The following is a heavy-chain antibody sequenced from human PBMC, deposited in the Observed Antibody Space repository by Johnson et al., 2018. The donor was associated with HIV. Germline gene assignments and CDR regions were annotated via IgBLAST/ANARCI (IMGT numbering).Heavy chain of an antibody. D-gene: IGHD1-26*01. CDR3: ARGREDA. Sequence: MLLVESGGGLVQPGGSLRLSCGASGFSFNNYWMSWVRQAPGKGLEWVANINEDGREKHYVDSVRGRFTISRDNGKNSLSLQMNTFRADDTGVYFCARGREDAWGQGTMVTVSS. V-gene: IGHV3-7*01. CDR1: GFSFNNYW. CDR2: INEDGREK. J-gene: IGHJ3*01.